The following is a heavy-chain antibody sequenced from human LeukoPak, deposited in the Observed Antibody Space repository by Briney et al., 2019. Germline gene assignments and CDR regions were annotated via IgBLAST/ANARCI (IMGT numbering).Heavy chain of an antibody. CDR3: ARLTRFDY. Sequence: KPSETLSLTCTVSGGSISSSSYYWGWIRQPPGKGLEWIGSIYYSGSTYYNPSLKSRVTISVDTSKNQFSLKLSSVTAADTAVYYCARLTRFDYWGQGTLVTVSS. CDR1: GGSISSSSYY. CDR2: IYYSGST. V-gene: IGHV4-39*01. J-gene: IGHJ4*02.